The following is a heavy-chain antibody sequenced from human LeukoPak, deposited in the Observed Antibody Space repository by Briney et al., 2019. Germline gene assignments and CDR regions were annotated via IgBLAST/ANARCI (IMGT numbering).Heavy chain of an antibody. J-gene: IGHJ4*02. V-gene: IGHV3-7*01. CDR2: IKQDGSEK. CDR3: ARDRYCSGGTCYSIGYFDY. D-gene: IGHD2-15*01. Sequence: GSLRLSCAASGFSFSTYWMSWVRQAPGKGLEWVANIKQDGSEKYYVDSVKGRFTISRDNAKNSLYLQMNSLRAEDTAVYYCARDRYCSGGTCYSIGYFDYWGQGTLVTVSS. CDR1: GFSFSTYW.